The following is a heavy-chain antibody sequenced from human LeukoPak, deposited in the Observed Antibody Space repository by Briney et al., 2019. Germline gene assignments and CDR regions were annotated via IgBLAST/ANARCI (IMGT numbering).Heavy chain of an antibody. V-gene: IGHV1-69*01. CDR3: ARSRYCSGGSCYSVYFDY. CDR1: GGTFSSYA. CDR2: IIPIFGTA. Sequence: SVKVSCKASGGTFSSYAISWVRQAPGQGLEWMGGIIPIFGTANYAQKFQGRVTITADEPTSTAYMELSSLRSEDTAVYYRARSRYCSGGSCYSVYFDYWGQGTLVTVSS. D-gene: IGHD2-15*01. J-gene: IGHJ4*02.